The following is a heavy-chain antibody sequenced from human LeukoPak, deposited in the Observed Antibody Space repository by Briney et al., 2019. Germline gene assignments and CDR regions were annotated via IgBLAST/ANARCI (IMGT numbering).Heavy chain of an antibody. CDR2: VNWNSGST. J-gene: IGHJ6*03. D-gene: IGHD6-6*01. V-gene: IGHV3-9*01. CDR1: GFNFVDYG. Sequence: GGSLRLSCAASGFNFVDYGMHWVRQAPGKGLEWVSSVNWNSGSTAYADSVEGRFTVSRDNAKKSVYLQMDSLRPDDTALYYCTKDAGVGSSSPSFYFYMDAWGKGTTVSVSS. CDR3: TKDAGVGSSSPSFYFYMDA.